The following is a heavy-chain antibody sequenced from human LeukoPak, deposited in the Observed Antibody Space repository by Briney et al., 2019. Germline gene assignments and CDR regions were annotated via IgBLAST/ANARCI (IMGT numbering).Heavy chain of an antibody. CDR2: ISTYNGNT. CDR3: ARGPRAPRYNWFDP. J-gene: IGHJ5*02. CDR1: GYTFTSYG. Sequence: ASVKVSCKASGYTFTSYGISWVRQAPGQGLEWLGWISTYNGNTHYAQKLQGRVTMTTDTSTTTAYIELRSLRSEDTAVYYCARGPRAPRYNWFDPWGQGTLVTVSS. V-gene: IGHV1-18*01.